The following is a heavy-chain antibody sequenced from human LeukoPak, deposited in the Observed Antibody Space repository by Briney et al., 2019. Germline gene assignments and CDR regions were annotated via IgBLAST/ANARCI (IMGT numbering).Heavy chain of an antibody. CDR3: ARGSTYYDFWSGYYWFDP. J-gene: IGHJ5*02. Sequence: ASVKVSCKASGYTFTGYYMHWVRQAPGQGLEWMGWINPNSGGTNYAQKFQGRVTITADESTSTAYMELSSLRSEDTAVYYCARGSTYYDFWSGYYWFDPWGQGTLVTVSS. D-gene: IGHD3-3*01. CDR2: INPNSGGT. CDR1: GYTFTGYY. V-gene: IGHV1-2*02.